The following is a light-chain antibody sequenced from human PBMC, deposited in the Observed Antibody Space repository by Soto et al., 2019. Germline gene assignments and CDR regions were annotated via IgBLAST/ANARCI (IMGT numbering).Light chain of an antibody. CDR2: DAS. CDR3: QQRSDWPPIT. V-gene: IGKV3-11*01. CDR1: QSVSSSH. Sequence: EIAMTQSPATLSVSPGERGTLSCRASQSVSSSHLAWYQHKPGQAPRLLIYDASNRATGIPARFSGSGSGTDFTLTISSLEPEDFAVYYCQQRSDWPPITFGQGTRLEIK. J-gene: IGKJ5*01.